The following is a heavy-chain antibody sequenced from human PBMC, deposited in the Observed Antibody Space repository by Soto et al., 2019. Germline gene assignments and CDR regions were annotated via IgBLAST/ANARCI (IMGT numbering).Heavy chain of an antibody. V-gene: IGHV4-34*01. CDR1: GGFVSSGSYY. J-gene: IGHJ3*02. D-gene: IGHD1-1*01. CDR2: MSHRGGT. Sequence: QVQLQQWGAGLLKPSETLSLTCAVYGGFVSSGSYYWSWIRQPPGKGLEWIGEMSHRGGTHFNPSLKSRVTISVDTTKNQFSLKMSSVTAADPALYYCARVERGTATTVVDAFDIWGPGTMVTVSS. CDR3: ARVERGTATTVVDAFDI.